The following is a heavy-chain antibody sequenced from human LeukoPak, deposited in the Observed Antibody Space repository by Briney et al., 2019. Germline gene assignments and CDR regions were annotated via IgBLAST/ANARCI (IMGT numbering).Heavy chain of an antibody. CDR3: ARVNGLLWFGELLNYGMDV. V-gene: IGHV1-18*04. D-gene: IGHD3-10*01. J-gene: IGHJ6*04. Sequence: ASVKVSCKASGCTFTSYGSSWVRQAPGQGLEWMGWISAYNGNTNYAQKLQGRVTMTTDTSTSTAYMELRSLRSDDTAVYYCARVNGLLWFGELLNYGMDVWGKGTTVTVSS. CDR2: ISAYNGNT. CDR1: GCTFTSYG.